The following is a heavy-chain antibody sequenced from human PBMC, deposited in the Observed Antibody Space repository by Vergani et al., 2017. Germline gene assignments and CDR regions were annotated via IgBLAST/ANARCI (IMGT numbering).Heavy chain of an antibody. CDR3: ARDPAPVINWYFDL. J-gene: IGHJ2*01. D-gene: IGHD3-22*01. Sequence: QLQLQESGPGLVKPSETLSLTCTVSGGSIITSSYYWGWHRPAPGKGLEWIGSIFYSGSTDYNPSLKSRVTISVDTTKNQFSLRLSSVTAADTAVYYCARDPAPVINWYFDLWGRGTLVTVSS. CDR1: GGSIITSSYY. CDR2: IFYSGST. V-gene: IGHV4-39*07.